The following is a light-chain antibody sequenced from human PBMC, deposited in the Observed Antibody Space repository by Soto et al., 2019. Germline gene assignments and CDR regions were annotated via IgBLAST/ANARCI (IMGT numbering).Light chain of an antibody. CDR2: GAS. CDR1: QSVRSSY. CDR3: QQYGSSPIT. Sequence: EIVLTQSPGTLSLSPGERATLSCRASQSVRSSYLAWYQQKPGQAPRLLIFGASSRAAGIPDRFSGSGSGTDFTLTISRLEPEDFAVYYCQQYGSSPITFGQGTRLEIK. V-gene: IGKV3-20*01. J-gene: IGKJ5*01.